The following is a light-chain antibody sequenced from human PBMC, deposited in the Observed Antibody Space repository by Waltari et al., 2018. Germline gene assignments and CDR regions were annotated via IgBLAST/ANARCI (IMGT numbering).Light chain of an antibody. Sequence: DIQITQSPPSVSASVGDRVTISCRASQDVSTWLAWYQQKPGKAPNLLMYGASTLQSGVPLRFSGRGSGTDFTLTINGLQPEDFASYYCQQTDSFPLPFGGGTKVELK. CDR1: QDVSTW. CDR2: GAS. V-gene: IGKV1-12*01. J-gene: IGKJ4*01. CDR3: QQTDSFPLP.